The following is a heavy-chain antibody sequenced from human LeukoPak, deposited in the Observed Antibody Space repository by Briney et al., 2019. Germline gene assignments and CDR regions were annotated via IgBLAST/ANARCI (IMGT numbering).Heavy chain of an antibody. CDR3: ARHSYSLSRGYCYYMDV. D-gene: IGHD3-10*01. V-gene: IGHV1-8*01. Sequence: GASVKVSCKASGYTFTSYDINWVRQATGQGLEWMGWMNPNSGNTGYAQKFQGRVTMTRNTSISTAYMELSSLRSEDTAVYYCARHSYSLSRGYCYYMDVWGKGTTVTISS. CDR2: MNPNSGNT. CDR1: GYTFTSYD. J-gene: IGHJ6*04.